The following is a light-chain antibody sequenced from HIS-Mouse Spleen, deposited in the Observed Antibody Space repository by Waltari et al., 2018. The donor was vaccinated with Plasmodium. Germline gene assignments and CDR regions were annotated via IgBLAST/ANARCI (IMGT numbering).Light chain of an antibody. CDR3: QQRSNWPPIT. CDR1: QSVSSSY. J-gene: IGKJ5*01. CDR2: GAS. Sequence: EIVLTQSPGTLSLSPGERATLSCRASQSVSSSYLAWYQQKPGQAPRLLILGASSRATGIPDRFSGSGSGTDFTLTISSLEPEDFAVYYCQQRSNWPPITFGQGTRLEIK. V-gene: IGKV3D-20*02.